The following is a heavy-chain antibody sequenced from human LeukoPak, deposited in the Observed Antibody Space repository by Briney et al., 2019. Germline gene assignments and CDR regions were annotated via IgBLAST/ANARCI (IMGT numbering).Heavy chain of an antibody. D-gene: IGHD6-13*01. CDR2: IYSGGNT. V-gene: IGHV3-66*01. CDR3: ALESAGTLRY. CDR1: GFTVSSNY. J-gene: IGHJ4*02. Sequence: GGSLRLSCAASGFTVSSNYMSWVRQAPGKGLVWGSVIYSGGNTHYADSVKGRFTISGDNSRNTLHLQMNSLRAEDTAVYYCALESAGTLRYWGQGTLVTVSS.